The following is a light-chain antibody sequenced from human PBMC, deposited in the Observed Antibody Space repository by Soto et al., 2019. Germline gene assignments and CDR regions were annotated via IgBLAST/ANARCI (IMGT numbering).Light chain of an antibody. CDR1: QSVTSNY. J-gene: IGKJ2*01. CDR2: GAS. V-gene: IGKV3-20*01. CDR3: HQYGSSPYT. Sequence: EIVLTQSPGNLSLSPGERATLSCRASQSVTSNYLAWYQQKPGQAPRLLIYGASSRATGIPDRFSGSGSGTDFTLTISRLDPEDFVVYYCHQYGSSPYTFGRGTKLEIK.